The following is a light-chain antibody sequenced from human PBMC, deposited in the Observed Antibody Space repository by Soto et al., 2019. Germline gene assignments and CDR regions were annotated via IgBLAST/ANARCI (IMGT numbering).Light chain of an antibody. V-gene: IGKV3-11*01. CDR2: DAS. CDR1: QRVNSR. J-gene: IGKJ5*01. CDR3: QQRSNWPPL. Sequence: EIVLTQSPGTLALSPWERATLSCRASQRVNSRLAWYQQKPGQAPRLLIYDASNRATGIPARFSGSGSGTDFTLTISSLEPEDFAVYYCQQRSNWPPLFGQGTRLEIK.